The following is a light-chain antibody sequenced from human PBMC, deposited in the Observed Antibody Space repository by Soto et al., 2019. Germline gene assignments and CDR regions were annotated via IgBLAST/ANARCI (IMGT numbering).Light chain of an antibody. V-gene: IGKV1-12*01. CDR1: QEISTR. J-gene: IGKJ3*01. CDR3: HQANIFPFT. CDR2: DTS. Sequence: DIQMTQSPSAVSASVGDRVSITCRASQEISTRLAWYQQKPGKAPKLLIYDTSSLQRGVPSRFSGSGSGTDFTLTISSLQPEDFATYYCHQANIFPFTFGPGTKVDVK.